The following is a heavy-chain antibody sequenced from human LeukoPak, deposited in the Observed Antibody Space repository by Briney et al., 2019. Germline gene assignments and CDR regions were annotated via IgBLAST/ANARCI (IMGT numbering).Heavy chain of an antibody. Sequence: ASVKVSCKASGYTFTGYYMHWVRQAPGQGLEWMGRINPNSVGTNYAQKFQGRVTMTRDTSISTAYMELSRLRSADTAVYYCARGDSVVVAARHYYYYYMDVWGKGTTVTVSS. CDR1: GYTFTGYY. V-gene: IGHV1-2*06. D-gene: IGHD2-15*01. CDR2: INPNSVGT. CDR3: ARGDSVVVAARHYYYYYMDV. J-gene: IGHJ6*03.